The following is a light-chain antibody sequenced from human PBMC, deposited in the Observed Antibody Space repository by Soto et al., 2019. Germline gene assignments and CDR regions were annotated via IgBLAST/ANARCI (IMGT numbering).Light chain of an antibody. J-gene: IGKJ4*01. CDR2: DAS. V-gene: IGKV3-11*01. Sequence: EIVLTQSPATLSLSPGERATLSCRASQSVGSYLAWYQQKPGQAPRLLIYDASNRATGIPARFSGSGSGTDFTLTISSLEPEDFAVYYCQQRSNWPPVTFGGETKVEIK. CDR1: QSVGSY. CDR3: QQRSNWPPVT.